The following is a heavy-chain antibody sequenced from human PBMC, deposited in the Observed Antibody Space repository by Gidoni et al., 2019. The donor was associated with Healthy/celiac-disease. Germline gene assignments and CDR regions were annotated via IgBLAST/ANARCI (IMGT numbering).Heavy chain of an antibody. J-gene: IGHJ5*02. Sequence: EVQLLESGGGLVQPGGSLRLSCAASGFTFSSYAMSWVRQAPGKGLEWVSAISGSGGSTYYADSVKGRFTISRDNSKNTLYLQMNSLRAEDTAVYYCAKDYDILTGYLGYNWFDPWGQGTLVTVSS. CDR3: AKDYDILTGYLGYNWFDP. CDR1: GFTFSSYA. CDR2: ISGSGGST. V-gene: IGHV3-23*01. D-gene: IGHD3-9*01.